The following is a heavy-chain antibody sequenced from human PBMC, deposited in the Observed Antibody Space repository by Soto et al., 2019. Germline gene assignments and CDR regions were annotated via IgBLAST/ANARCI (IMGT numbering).Heavy chain of an antibody. J-gene: IGHJ4*02. V-gene: IGHV4-4*07. D-gene: IGHD1-7*01. Sequence: PSETLSLTCAVSSASINSFYWSWIRQPAGKGLEWIGRIHSSGTTNYNPTLKSRVTMSVDTSRNQFSLKLTSVTAADTAVYYCARDRIIGTSYPDYWGQGVLVTVSS. CDR3: ARDRIIGTSYPDY. CDR1: SASINSFY. CDR2: IHSSGTT.